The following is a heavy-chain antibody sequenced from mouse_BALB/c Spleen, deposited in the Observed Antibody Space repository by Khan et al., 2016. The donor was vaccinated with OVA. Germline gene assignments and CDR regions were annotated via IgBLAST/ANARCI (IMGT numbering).Heavy chain of an antibody. D-gene: IGHD1-1*02. CDR2: ISDGGSYT. CDR1: GFTFSDYY. V-gene: IGHV5-4*02. CDR3: ARAGYGGFAY. Sequence: EVELVESGGGLVKPGGSLKLSCAAAGFTFSDYYMYWVRQTPEKRLEWVATISDGGSYTYYPDSVKGRFPISRDHAKNNLYLQMSSLKSEDTAMYYCARAGYGGFAYWVQGTLVTVSA. J-gene: IGHJ3*01.